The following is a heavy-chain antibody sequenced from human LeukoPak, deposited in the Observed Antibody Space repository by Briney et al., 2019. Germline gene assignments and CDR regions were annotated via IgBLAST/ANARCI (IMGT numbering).Heavy chain of an antibody. CDR1: GFTFSSYA. J-gene: IGHJ4*02. CDR2: ISYDGSNK. Sequence: WGSLRLSCAASGFTFSSYAMHWVRQAPGKGLEWVAVISYDGSNKYYADSVKGRFTISRDNFKNTLYLQMNSLRAEDTAVYYCARDRNTAAVDYWGQGTLVTVSS. CDR3: ARDRNTAAVDY. D-gene: IGHD6-13*01. V-gene: IGHV3-30-3*01.